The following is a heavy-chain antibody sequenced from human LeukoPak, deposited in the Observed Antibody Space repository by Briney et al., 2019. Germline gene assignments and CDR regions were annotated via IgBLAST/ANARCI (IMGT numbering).Heavy chain of an antibody. Sequence: GGSLRLSCAASGFTFSSYWMHWVRQAPGKGLVWVSHITGDGGDTSYADSVKGRFTISRDNAKNTLYLQMSSLRAEDTAVYYCARDDYTFMDVWGKGTTVTVSS. CDR2: ITGDGGDT. CDR3: ARDDYTFMDV. J-gene: IGHJ6*03. CDR1: GFTFSSYW. V-gene: IGHV3-74*01. D-gene: IGHD4-11*01.